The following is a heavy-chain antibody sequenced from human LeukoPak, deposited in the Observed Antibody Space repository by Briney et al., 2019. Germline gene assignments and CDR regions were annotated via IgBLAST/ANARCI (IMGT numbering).Heavy chain of an antibody. J-gene: IGHJ4*02. Sequence: SETLSLTCAVYGGSFSGYYWSWIRQPPGKGLEWIGEINHSGSTNYNPSLKSRVTISVDTSKNQFSLKLSSVTAADTAVYYCARGGPSDVVVAATSFDYWGQGTLVTVSS. CDR1: GGSFSGYY. CDR3: ARGGPSDVVVAATSFDY. D-gene: IGHD2-15*01. CDR2: INHSGST. V-gene: IGHV4-34*01.